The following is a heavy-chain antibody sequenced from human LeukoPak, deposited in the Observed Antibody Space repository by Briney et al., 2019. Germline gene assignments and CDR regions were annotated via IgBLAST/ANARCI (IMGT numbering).Heavy chain of an antibody. CDR3: ARGGTYYYDSSGYYPFFYFDY. V-gene: IGHV3-30*01. J-gene: IGHJ4*02. CDR2: TSYDGSNK. D-gene: IGHD3-22*01. CDR1: GFTFSSYA. Sequence: GGSLRLSCAASGFTFSSYAMHWVRQAPGKGLEWVAVTSYDGSNKYYADSVKGRFTISRDNSKNTLYLQMNSLRAEDTAVYYCARGGTYYYDSSGYYPFFYFDYWGQGTLVTVSS.